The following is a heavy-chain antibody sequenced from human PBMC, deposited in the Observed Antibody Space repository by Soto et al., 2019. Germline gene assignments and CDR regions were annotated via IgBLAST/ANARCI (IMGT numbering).Heavy chain of an antibody. CDR2: IYYSGST. Sequence: SATLSLTCTVSGGSISSGGYYWSWIRQHPGKGLEWIGYIYYSGSTYYNPSLKSRVTISVDTPKNQFSLKLSSVTAADTAVYYCARDSGYSSGAFDHWGQGTLVTVS. CDR1: GGSISSGGYY. V-gene: IGHV4-31*03. D-gene: IGHD6-19*01. J-gene: IGHJ4*02. CDR3: ARDSGYSSGAFDH.